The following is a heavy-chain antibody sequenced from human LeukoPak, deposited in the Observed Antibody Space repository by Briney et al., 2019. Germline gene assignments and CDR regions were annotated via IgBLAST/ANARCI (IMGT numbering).Heavy chain of an antibody. D-gene: IGHD6-13*01. J-gene: IGHJ6*02. CDR2: INPSGGST. Sequence: GASVKVSCKASGYTFTSYYMHWVRQAPGQGLEWMGIINPSGGSTSYAQKFQGRVTMTRDTSTSTVYMELSSLRSEDTAVYYCARDPEQQLLRGIYYYYGMDVWGQGTTVTVSS. CDR3: ARDPEQQLLRGIYYYYGMDV. V-gene: IGHV1-46*01. CDR1: GYTFTSYY.